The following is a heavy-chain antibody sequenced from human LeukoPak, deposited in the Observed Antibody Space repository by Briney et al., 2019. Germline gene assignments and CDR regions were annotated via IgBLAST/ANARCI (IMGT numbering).Heavy chain of an antibody. Sequence: SETLSLTCAVYGGSFSGYYWSWIRQPPGKGLEWIGEINHSGSTNYNPSLKSRVTISEDTSKNQFSLKLSSVTAADTAVYYCARLKTWQSSDYWGQGTLVTVSS. D-gene: IGHD5-12*01. J-gene: IGHJ4*02. V-gene: IGHV4-34*01. CDR1: GGSFSGYY. CDR2: INHSGST. CDR3: ARLKTWQSSDY.